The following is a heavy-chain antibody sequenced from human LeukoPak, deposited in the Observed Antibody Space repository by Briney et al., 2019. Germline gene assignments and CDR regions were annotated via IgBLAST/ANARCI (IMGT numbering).Heavy chain of an antibody. CDR1: GFTFSSYG. CDR3: AKASTYYYDRNGYYFDY. Sequence: GRSLRLSCAASGFTFSSYGMHWARQAPGKGLEWVAVISYDGSNKYYADSVKGRFTLSRDNSKNTLYLQMNSLRPEDTAVYYCAKASTYYYDRNGYYFDYWGQGTLVTVSS. D-gene: IGHD3-22*01. V-gene: IGHV3-30*18. CDR2: ISYDGSNK. J-gene: IGHJ4*02.